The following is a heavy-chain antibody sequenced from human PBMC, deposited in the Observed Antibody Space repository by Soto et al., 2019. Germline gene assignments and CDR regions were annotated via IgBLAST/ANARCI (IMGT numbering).Heavy chain of an antibody. CDR3: GKVLVGATGHTDSDS. D-gene: IGHD2-15*01. V-gene: IGHV4-39*01. Sequence: SLTCTVSGGSIYRSGYYWGWIRQPPGRGLERIGNIDYNGVTYSNPSLKSRVTISRDTSKNQFSLKLTSVTAADTALYYCGKVLVGATGHTDSDSWGPGTLVTVS. J-gene: IGHJ4*02. CDR1: GGSIYRSGYY. CDR2: IDYNGVT.